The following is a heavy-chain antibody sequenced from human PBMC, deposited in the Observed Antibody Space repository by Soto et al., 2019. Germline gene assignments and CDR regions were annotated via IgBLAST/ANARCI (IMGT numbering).Heavy chain of an antibody. CDR3: ARDRQRTNYNSEYYNYGLDV. V-gene: IGHV4-61*08. Sequence: SETLSLTCTVSGGSVSSGDFYWGWIRQPPGKGLEWIGYIYYNGSTNYNPSLKSRVTISSDTSKNQFSLRLFSVTAADTAVYYCARDRQRTNYNSEYYNYGLDVWGQGTTVTVSS. D-gene: IGHD3-10*01. J-gene: IGHJ6*02. CDR1: GGSVSSGDFY. CDR2: IYYNGST.